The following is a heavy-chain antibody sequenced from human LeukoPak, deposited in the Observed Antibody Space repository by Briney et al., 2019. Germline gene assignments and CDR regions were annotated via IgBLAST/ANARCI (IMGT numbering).Heavy chain of an antibody. CDR3: ARADTAMAYFDY. Sequence: SQTLSLTCTVSGGSISSGSYYWSWIRQPAGKGLEWIGRIYTSGSTNYNPSLKSRVTISVDTSKNQFSLKLSSVTAADTAVYYCARADTAMAYFDYWGQGTLVTVSS. J-gene: IGHJ4*02. D-gene: IGHD5-18*01. V-gene: IGHV4-61*02. CDR1: GGSISSGSYY. CDR2: IYTSGST.